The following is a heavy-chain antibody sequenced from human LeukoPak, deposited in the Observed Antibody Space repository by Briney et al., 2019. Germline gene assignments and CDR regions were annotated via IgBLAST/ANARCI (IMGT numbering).Heavy chain of an antibody. CDR1: GFTFSSYW. CDR2: IKQDGSEK. V-gene: IGHV3-7*01. CDR3: ARDHTVLRFLEWLSTTYYYGMDV. J-gene: IGHJ6*02. Sequence: GGSLRLSCAASGFTFSSYWMSWVRQAPGKGLERVANIKQDGSEKYYVDSVKGRFTISRDNAKNSLYLQMNSLRAEDTAVYYCARDHTVLRFLEWLSTTYYYGMDVWGQGTTVTVSS. D-gene: IGHD3-3*01.